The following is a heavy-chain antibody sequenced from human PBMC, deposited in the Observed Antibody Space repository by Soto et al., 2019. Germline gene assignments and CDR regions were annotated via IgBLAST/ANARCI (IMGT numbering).Heavy chain of an antibody. CDR3: AKDDSEYSNYWTSFDY. CDR2: ISFDGSIE. D-gene: IGHD4-4*01. J-gene: IGHJ4*02. Sequence: QVQLVESGGGVVQPGGSLRLSCAASGFTFSHYGMEWVRQAPGKGLEWVAVISFDGSIEYYADSVRGRFTIPRDNYTGTLSLQMNSLRPEDTAMYYCAKDDSEYSNYWTSFDYWGQGTLVTVPS. V-gene: IGHV3-30*18. CDR1: GFTFSHYG.